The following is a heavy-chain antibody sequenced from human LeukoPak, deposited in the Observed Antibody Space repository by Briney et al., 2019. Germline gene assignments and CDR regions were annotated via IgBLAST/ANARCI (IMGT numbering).Heavy chain of an antibody. CDR1: GFTFSSYS. CDR3: ARGGAARPDY. CDR2: ISSSSSNI. V-gene: IGHV3-21*01. Sequence: PGGSLRLSCAASGFTFSSYSMNWVRQAPGKGLEWVSYISSSSSNINYADSVRGRFTISRDNAKNSLYLHMDSLRVEDMAVYYCARGGAARPDYWGQGTLVTVSS. D-gene: IGHD6-6*01. J-gene: IGHJ4*02.